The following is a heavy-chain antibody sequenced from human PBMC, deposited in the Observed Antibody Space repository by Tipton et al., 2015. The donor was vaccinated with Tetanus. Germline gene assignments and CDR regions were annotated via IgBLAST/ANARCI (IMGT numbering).Heavy chain of an antibody. CDR3: ARLTEIVSRSGWAFDY. CDR2: TLYSDIN. CDR1: ADSVKRYY. D-gene: IGHD5/OR15-5a*01. Sequence: TLSLTCTVSADSVKRYYWTWIRQPPGKGLEWIGHTLYSDINNYNSSLQSRVSISVDPAKSQFSLKLSSVTAADTAVYYCARLTEIVSRSGWAFDYWGLGTLVTVSS. V-gene: IGHV4-59*08. J-gene: IGHJ4*02.